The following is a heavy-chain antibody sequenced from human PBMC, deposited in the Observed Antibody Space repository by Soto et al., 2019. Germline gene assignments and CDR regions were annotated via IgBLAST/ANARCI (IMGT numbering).Heavy chain of an antibody. V-gene: IGHV5-10-1*01. Sequence: PGESLKISCKGSGYSFTSYWISWVRQMPGKGLEWMGRIDPSDSYTNYSPSFQGHVTISADKSISTAYLQWSSLKASDTAIYYCAKKASDREAWFDPWGQGTLVTVSS. CDR2: IDPSDSYT. CDR1: GYSFTSYW. D-gene: IGHD3-22*01. J-gene: IGHJ5*02. CDR3: AKKASDREAWFDP.